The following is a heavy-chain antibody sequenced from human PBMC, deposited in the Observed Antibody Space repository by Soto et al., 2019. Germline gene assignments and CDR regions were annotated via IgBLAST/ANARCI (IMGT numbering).Heavy chain of an antibody. D-gene: IGHD3-3*01. CDR2: ISGSGGST. J-gene: IGHJ6*02. V-gene: IGHV3-23*01. CDR3: AKPVYDFWSGYPTSMDV. CDR1: GFTFSSYA. Sequence: GGPLRLSCAASGFTFSSYAMSWVRQAPGKGLEWVSAISGSGGSTYYADSVKGRFTISRDNSKNTLYLQMNSLRAEDTAVYYCAKPVYDFWSGYPTSMDVWGQGTTVTVSS.